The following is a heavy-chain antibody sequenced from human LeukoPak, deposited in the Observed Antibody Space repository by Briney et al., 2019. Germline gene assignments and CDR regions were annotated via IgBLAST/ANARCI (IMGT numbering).Heavy chain of an antibody. V-gene: IGHV4-34*01. CDR1: GGSFSGYY. CDR2: INHSGST. D-gene: IGHD6-19*01. Sequence: SETLSLTCAVYGGSFSGYYWSWIRQPPGKGLEWIGEINHSGSTNYNPSLKSRVTISVDTSKNQFSLKLSSVTAADTAVYYCARDQPYSSGWYPSNYGMDVWGQGTTVTVSS. CDR3: ARDQPYSSGWYPSNYGMDV. J-gene: IGHJ6*02.